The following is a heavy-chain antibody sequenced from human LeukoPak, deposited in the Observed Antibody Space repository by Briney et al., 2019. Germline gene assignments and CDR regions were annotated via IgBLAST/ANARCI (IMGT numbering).Heavy chain of an antibody. CDR2: VGAYSGNT. D-gene: IGHD2-2*02. CDR3: ARESGYCSNTSCYTDY. J-gene: IGHJ4*02. V-gene: IGHV1-18*01. CDR1: GYTFTSYD. Sequence: ASVKVSCKASGYTFTSYDINWVRQAPGQGLEWMGWVGAYSGNTNYAQKFQGRVIMTTDTSTSTAYMELRSLRSDDTAVYYCARESGYCSNTSCYTDYWGQGTLVTVSS.